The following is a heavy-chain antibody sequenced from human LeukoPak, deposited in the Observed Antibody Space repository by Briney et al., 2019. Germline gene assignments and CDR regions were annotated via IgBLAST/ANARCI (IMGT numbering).Heavy chain of an antibody. CDR1: GGSFSGYY. CDR2: INHSGST. Sequence: SETLSLTCAVYGGSFSGYYWSWIRQPPGKGLEWIGEINHSGSTNYNPSLKSRVTISVDTSKNQFSLQLNSVTPEDTAVYYCARGYGYSYGHPFDYWGQGTLVTVSS. D-gene: IGHD5-18*01. V-gene: IGHV4-34*01. J-gene: IGHJ4*02. CDR3: ARGYGYSYGHPFDY.